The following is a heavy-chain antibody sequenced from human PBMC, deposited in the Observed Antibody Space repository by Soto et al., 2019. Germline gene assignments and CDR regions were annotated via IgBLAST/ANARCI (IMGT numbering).Heavy chain of an antibody. CDR1: GFTFSSYG. D-gene: IGHD3-3*01. V-gene: IGHV3-30*18. Sequence: GGSLRLSCAASGFTFSSYGMHWVRQAPGKGLEWVAVISYDGSNRYYGDSVKGRFTISRDNSKNTLYLQMNSLRAEDTAVYYCANTWSGYYYFDSWGQGTLVTVSS. CDR3: ANTWSGYYYFDS. J-gene: IGHJ4*02. CDR2: ISYDGSNR.